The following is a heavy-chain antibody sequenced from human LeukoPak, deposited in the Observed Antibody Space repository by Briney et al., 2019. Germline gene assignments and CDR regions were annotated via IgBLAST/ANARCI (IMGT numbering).Heavy chain of an antibody. CDR1: GFTVSSNY. CDR3: ARNRFPITGTTNNYYYMDV. J-gene: IGHJ6*03. V-gene: IGHV3-48*04. CDR2: ISSSSTTI. Sequence: GGSLRLSCAASGFTVSSNYMNWVRQAPGKGLEWLSYISSSSTTIYYADSVKGRFTISRDNAKNSLYLQMNSLKAEDTAVYYCARNRFPITGTTNNYYYMDVWGKGTTVTVSS. D-gene: IGHD1-7*01.